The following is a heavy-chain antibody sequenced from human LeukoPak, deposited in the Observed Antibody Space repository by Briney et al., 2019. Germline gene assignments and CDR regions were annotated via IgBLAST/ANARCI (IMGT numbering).Heavy chain of an antibody. J-gene: IGHJ4*02. D-gene: IGHD6-25*01. V-gene: IGHV1-69*04. CDR3: ASSGARQQRFDY. CDR1: GGTFSSYA. Sequence: VASVKVSCKASGGTFSSYAISWVRQAPGQGLEWMGRIIPILGIANYAQKFQGRVTITADKSTSTAYMELSSLRSEDTAVYYCASSGARQQRFDYWGQGTLVTVSS. CDR2: IIPILGIA.